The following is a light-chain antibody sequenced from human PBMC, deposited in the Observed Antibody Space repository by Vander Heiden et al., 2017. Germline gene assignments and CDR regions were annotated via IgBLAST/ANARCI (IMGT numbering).Light chain of an antibody. Sequence: DIQMTQSPSSLSAPVGDRVTITCRASQSNSSYLDWYQQKPGKAPKLLIYAASSLESGVPSRFSGSGSGTDFTLTISSLQPEDFATYYCQQSYSTPPTFGQGTKVEIK. J-gene: IGKJ1*01. CDR1: QSNSSY. CDR3: QQSYSTPPT. CDR2: AAS. V-gene: IGKV1-39*01.